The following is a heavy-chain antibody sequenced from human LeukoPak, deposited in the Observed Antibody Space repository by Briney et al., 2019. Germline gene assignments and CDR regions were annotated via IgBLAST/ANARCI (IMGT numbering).Heavy chain of an antibody. V-gene: IGHV3-48*01. CDR1: GFTFSNYN. Sequence: GGSLRLSCAASGFTFSNYNMNWVRQAPGKGLEWVSYITGSGSTIYYADSVKGRFTMSRDNAKNSLYLQMNSLGPEDTAVYYCARAFVLLKYYFDYWGQGTLVTVSS. CDR3: ARAFVLLKYYFDY. J-gene: IGHJ4*02. D-gene: IGHD3-10*01. CDR2: ITGSGSTI.